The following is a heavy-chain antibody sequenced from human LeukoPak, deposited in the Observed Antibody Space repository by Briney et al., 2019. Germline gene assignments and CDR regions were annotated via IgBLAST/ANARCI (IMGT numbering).Heavy chain of an antibody. CDR3: ARDGYCTNGVCYAYDY. CDR2: ISSSSSYI. CDR1: GFTFSSYS. V-gene: IGHV3-21*01. J-gene: IGHJ4*02. Sequence: PGGSLRLSCAASGFTFSSYSMNWVRQAPGKGLEWVSSISSSSSYIYYADSVKGRFTISRDNAKNSLYLQMNSLRAEDTAVYYCARDGYCTNGVCYAYDYWGQGTLVTVSS. D-gene: IGHD2-8*01.